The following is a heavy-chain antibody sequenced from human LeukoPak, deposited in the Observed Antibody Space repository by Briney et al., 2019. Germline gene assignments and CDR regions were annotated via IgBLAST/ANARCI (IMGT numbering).Heavy chain of an antibody. CDR2: IYYSGST. V-gene: IGHV4-59*12. D-gene: IGHD4-23*01. CDR3: ARAYGGNSGRWFDP. CDR1: GGSISSYY. J-gene: IGHJ5*02. Sequence: SETLSLTCTVSGGSISSYYWSWIRQPPGKGLEWIGYIYYSGSTNYNPSPKSRVTISVDTSKNQFSLKLSSVTAADTAVYYCARAYGGNSGRWFDPWGQGTLVTVSS.